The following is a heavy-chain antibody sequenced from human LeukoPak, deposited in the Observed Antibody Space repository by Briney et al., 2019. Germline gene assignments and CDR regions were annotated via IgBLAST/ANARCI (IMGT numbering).Heavy chain of an antibody. D-gene: IGHD3-22*01. CDR2: IKTDGSEK. CDR3: ATYSSLNAREFQY. V-gene: IGHV3-7*01. Sequence: GGSLRLSCEGSGFTFSNYWMSWVRQAPGKGLEWVANIKTDGSEKYYVDSVKGRFTISRDNAKNSLYLQMNSLRAEDTAVYYCATYSSLNAREFQYWGQGTLVSVSS. CDR1: GFTFSNYW. J-gene: IGHJ1*01.